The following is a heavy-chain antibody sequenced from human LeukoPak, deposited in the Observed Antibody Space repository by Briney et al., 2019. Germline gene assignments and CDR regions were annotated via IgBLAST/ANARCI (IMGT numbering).Heavy chain of an antibody. CDR1: GFTFSSYA. J-gene: IGHJ3*02. V-gene: IGHV3-30*04. CDR3: ARDGDAFDI. CDR2: ISYDGSNK. Sequence: GGSLRLSCAASGFTFSSYAMHWVRQAPGKGLEWVAVISYDGSNKYYADSVKGRFTISRDDSKNTLYLQMNSLRAEDTAVYYCARDGDAFDIWGQGTMVTVSS.